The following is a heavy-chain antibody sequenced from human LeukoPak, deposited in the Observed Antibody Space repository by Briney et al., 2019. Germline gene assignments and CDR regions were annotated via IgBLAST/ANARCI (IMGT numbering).Heavy chain of an antibody. J-gene: IGHJ4*02. CDR3: ARVAFWSGLWYFDY. V-gene: IGHV4-59*12. Sequence: SETLSLTCTVSGGSISSDYWNWIRQPPGKGLEWIGYIYYSGSTKYNPSLKSRVTISVDTSKNQFSLKLSSVTAADTAVYYCARVAFWSGLWYFDYWGQGTLVTVSS. CDR1: GGSISSDY. D-gene: IGHD3-3*01. CDR2: IYYSGST.